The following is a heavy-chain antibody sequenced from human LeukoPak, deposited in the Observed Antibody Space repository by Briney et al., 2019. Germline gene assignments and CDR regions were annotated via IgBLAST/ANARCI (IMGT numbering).Heavy chain of an antibody. D-gene: IGHD3-3*01. J-gene: IGHJ6*02. CDR1: GYTFTSYD. CDR3: ARSLTYYDFWSGYYIYGMDV. CDR2: MNPNSGNT. V-gene: IGHV1-8*01. Sequence: ASVKVSCKASGYTFTSYDINWVRQATEQGLEWMGWMNPNSGNTGYAQKFQGRVTMTRNTSISTAYMELSSLRSEDTAVYYCARSLTYYDFWSGYYIYGMDVWGQGTTVTVSS.